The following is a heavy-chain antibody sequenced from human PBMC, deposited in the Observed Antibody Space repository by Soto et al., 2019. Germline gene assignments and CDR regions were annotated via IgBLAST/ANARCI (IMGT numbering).Heavy chain of an antibody. CDR3: ARDQTNYYDSSGRLYYFDY. CDR1: GFTFSSYW. CDR2: IRQDGSEK. Sequence: QPGGSLRLSCAASGFTFSSYWMSWVRQAPGKGLEWVANIRQDGSEKYYVDSVKGRFTISRDNAKNSLYLQMNSLRAEDTAVYYCARDQTNYYDSSGRLYYFDYWGQGTLVTVSS. J-gene: IGHJ4*02. V-gene: IGHV3-7*03. D-gene: IGHD3-22*01.